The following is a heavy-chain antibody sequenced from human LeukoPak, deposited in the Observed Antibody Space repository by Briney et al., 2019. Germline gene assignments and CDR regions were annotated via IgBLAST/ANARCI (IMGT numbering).Heavy chain of an antibody. J-gene: IGHJ3*02. CDR3: AREWYSSGWYGGHDAFDI. V-gene: IGHV1-69*04. D-gene: IGHD6-19*01. CDR1: GGTFSSYT. CDR2: IIPILGIA. Sequence: ASVKVSCKASGGTFSSYTISWVRQAPGQGLEWMGRIIPILGIANYAQKFQGRVTITADKSTSTAYMELSSLRSEDTAVYYCAREWYSSGWYGGHDAFDIWGQGTMVTVSS.